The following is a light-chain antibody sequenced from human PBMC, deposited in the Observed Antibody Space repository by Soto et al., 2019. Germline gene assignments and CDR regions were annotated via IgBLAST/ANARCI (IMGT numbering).Light chain of an antibody. CDR1: SSDVGGYNY. CDR3: SSYAGSNNVV. V-gene: IGLV2-8*01. Sequence: QSVLTQPPSASGSPGQSVTISCTGTSSDVGGYNYLSWYQQHPGKAPKLMIYEVSKRPSGVPDRFSGSKSGNTASLTVSGLQAEDEADYYCSSYAGSNNVVFGGGTKLTVL. CDR2: EVS. J-gene: IGLJ2*01.